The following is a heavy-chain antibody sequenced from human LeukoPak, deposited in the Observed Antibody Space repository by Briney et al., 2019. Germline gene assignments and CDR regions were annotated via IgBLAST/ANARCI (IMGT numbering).Heavy chain of an antibody. J-gene: IGHJ4*02. CDR1: GYTFTSYG. CDR2: ISAYNGNT. CDR3: ARDRYYGSGTYFDY. D-gene: IGHD3-10*01. Sequence: GASVKVSCKASGYTFTSYGITWVRQAPGQGLKWMGWISAYNGNTNYAQKLQCRVTMTTDTSTSTAYMELRSLRSDDTAVYYCARDRYYGSGTYFDYWGQGTLVTVSS. V-gene: IGHV1-18*04.